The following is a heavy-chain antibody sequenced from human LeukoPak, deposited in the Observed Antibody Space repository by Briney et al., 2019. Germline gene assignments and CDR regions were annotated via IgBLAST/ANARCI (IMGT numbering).Heavy chain of an antibody. D-gene: IGHD5-24*01. CDR2: ISSNGGST. CDR1: GFTFSSYA. J-gene: IGHJ4*02. CDR3: VKDGTDGYSGYFDY. V-gene: IGHV3-64D*06. Sequence: QSGGSLRLSCSASGFTFSSYAMHWVRLAPGKGLEYVSAISSNGGSTYYADSVKGRFTISRDNSKNTLHLQMSSLRAEDTAVYYCVKDGTDGYSGYFDYWGQGTLVTVSS.